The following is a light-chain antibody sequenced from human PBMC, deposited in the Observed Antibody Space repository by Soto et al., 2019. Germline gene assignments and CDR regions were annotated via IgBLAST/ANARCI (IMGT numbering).Light chain of an antibody. J-gene: IGKJ1*01. CDR2: AAS. CDR1: QGISNY. Sequence: DIQMTQSPSSLSASVGDRVTITCRASQGISNYLARYQQKPGKVPTLLIYAASTLQSGVPSRFSGSGSGTYFTLTISSLQPEDVATYYCQKYNSAPRTFGQGTKVEIK. CDR3: QKYNSAPRT. V-gene: IGKV1-27*01.